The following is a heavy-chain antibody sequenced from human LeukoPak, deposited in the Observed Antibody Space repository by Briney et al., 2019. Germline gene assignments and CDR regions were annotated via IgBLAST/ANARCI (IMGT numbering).Heavy chain of an antibody. Sequence: PTGGSLRLSCAASGFTFNSYWMHWVRQAPGKGLVWVSRINTDGSVTNYADYVKGRFTISRDEAKTTLYLQMNSLRAEDTAVYYCARGDGSGSYRDTFDYWGQGTLVTVSS. V-gene: IGHV3-74*01. CDR3: ARGDGSGSYRDTFDY. CDR2: INTDGSVT. D-gene: IGHD3-10*01. J-gene: IGHJ4*02. CDR1: GFTFNSYW.